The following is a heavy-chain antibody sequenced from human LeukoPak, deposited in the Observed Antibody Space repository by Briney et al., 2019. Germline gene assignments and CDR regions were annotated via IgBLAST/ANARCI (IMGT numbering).Heavy chain of an antibody. Sequence: SETLSLTCAVYSGSFSGYYWSWIRQPPGKGLEWIGEINHSGSTNYNPSLKSRVTISVDTSKNQFSLKLSSVTAADTAVYYCARIGSYRGYFDYWGQGTLVTVSS. CDR2: INHSGST. J-gene: IGHJ4*02. D-gene: IGHD4-4*01. CDR1: SGSFSGYY. CDR3: ARIGSYRGYFDY. V-gene: IGHV4-34*01.